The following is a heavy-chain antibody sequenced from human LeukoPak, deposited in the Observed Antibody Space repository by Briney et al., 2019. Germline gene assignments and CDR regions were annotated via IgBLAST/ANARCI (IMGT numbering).Heavy chain of an antibody. CDR2: IDDSEST. D-gene: IGHD4-17*01. CDR3: ARIYGDYIVY. Sequence: SETLSLTCAVYGGSFRGYRWGWIRQSPGKGLEWIGEIDDSESTQYNPSLKSRVTILVDTSKNQFSLKLNSVSAADMAVCYCARIYGDYIVYWGQGTRVLVSS. V-gene: IGHV4-34*01. CDR1: GGSFRGYR. J-gene: IGHJ4*02.